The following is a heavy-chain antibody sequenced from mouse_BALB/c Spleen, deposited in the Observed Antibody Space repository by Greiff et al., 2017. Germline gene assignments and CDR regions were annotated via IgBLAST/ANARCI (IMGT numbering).Heavy chain of an antibody. CDR1: GFSLTGYG. Sequence: QVQLKESGPGLVAPSQSLSITCTVSGFSLTGYGVNWVRQPPGKGLEWLGMIWGDGSTDYNSAQQSRLSIRKENSKSQVFLKMNSLQTDDTARYYCARDQDSSGPMDYWGQGTSVTVSS. D-gene: IGHD3-2*01. CDR3: ARDQDSSGPMDY. J-gene: IGHJ4*01. CDR2: IWGDGST. V-gene: IGHV2-6-7*01.